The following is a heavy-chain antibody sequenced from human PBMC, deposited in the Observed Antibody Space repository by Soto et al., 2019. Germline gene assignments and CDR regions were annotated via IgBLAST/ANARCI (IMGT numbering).Heavy chain of an antibody. CDR3: ARRSYYYDSSGIKAYWYFDL. D-gene: IGHD3-22*01. CDR1: GGSFSGYY. J-gene: IGHJ2*01. V-gene: IGHV4-34*01. Sequence: QVQLQQWGAGLLKPSETLSLTCAVYGGSFSGYYWSWIRQPPGKGLEWIGEINHSGSTNYNPSLKSRVTISVDTSKNQFSLKPSSVTAADTAVYYCARRSYYYDSSGIKAYWYFDLWGRGTLVTVSS. CDR2: INHSGST.